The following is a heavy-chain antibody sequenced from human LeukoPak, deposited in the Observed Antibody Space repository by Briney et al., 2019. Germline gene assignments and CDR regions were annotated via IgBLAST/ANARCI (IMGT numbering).Heavy chain of an antibody. D-gene: IGHD1-14*01. V-gene: IGHV3-48*03. CDR2: ISSSDTSI. J-gene: IGHJ4*02. CDR3: ASMPGTT. Sequence: PGGSLRLSCAASGFTFSSYEMNWVRQAPGKGLEWVSYISSSDTSIYYADSVKGRFTISRDNAKNSLYLQMNSLRAEDTAVYYCASMPGTTWGQGTLVTVSS. CDR1: GFTFSSYE.